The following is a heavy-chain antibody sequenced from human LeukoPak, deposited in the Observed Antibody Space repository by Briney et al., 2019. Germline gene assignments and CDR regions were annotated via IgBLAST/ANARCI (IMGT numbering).Heavy chain of an antibody. V-gene: IGHV3-9*01. CDR3: AKAVGGYYRFDY. CDR1: GFTLDDNA. D-gene: IGHD3-3*01. Sequence: GRSLRLSCAASGFTLDDNAMHWVRQPPGRGLEWVSTITWDSRDIAYADSVEGRLTISRDNAKNFLYLQMNSLRPEDTALYYCAKAVGGYYRFDYWGQGTLVTVSS. J-gene: IGHJ4*02. CDR2: ITWDSRDI.